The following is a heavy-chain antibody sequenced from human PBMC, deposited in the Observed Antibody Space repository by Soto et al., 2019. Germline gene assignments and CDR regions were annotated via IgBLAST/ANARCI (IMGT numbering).Heavy chain of an antibody. J-gene: IGHJ4*02. CDR2: TYYSGYT. V-gene: IGHV4-31*03. CDR3: ASVLSTAAVDY. CDR1: GGSIRSGGYY. D-gene: IGHD6-13*01. Sequence: QVQLQESGPGLVKPSQTLSLSCTVSGGSIRSGGYYWTWIRQPPGKGLEWIGYTYYSGYTNYNPSLKSRVTISVDASKNQFSVKLSSVTAAATAVYDWASVLSTAAVDYWGQGTLVIVSS.